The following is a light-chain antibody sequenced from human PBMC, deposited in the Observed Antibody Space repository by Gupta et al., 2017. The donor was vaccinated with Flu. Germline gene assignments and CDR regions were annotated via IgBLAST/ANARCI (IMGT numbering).Light chain of an antibody. V-gene: IGLV1-51*02. CDR2: ESD. CDR1: SSNIGNNY. Sequence: QSVLTQPPSISAAPGQTVTIPCSGSSSNIGNNYVSWYQQLPGTAPKLLIYESDKRPSGIPDRFSGSKSGTSATLGITGLQTGDEADYYCGTWDTSLSAYVFASGTKVTVL. J-gene: IGLJ1*01. CDR3: GTWDTSLSAYV.